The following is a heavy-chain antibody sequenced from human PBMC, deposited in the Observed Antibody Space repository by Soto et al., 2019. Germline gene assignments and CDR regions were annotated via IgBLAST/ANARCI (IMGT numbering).Heavy chain of an antibody. CDR3: ASLNWGVPATGP. Sequence: GGSLRLSCSASGFTYSAYYMNWVRQAPGKGLEWVANIKDDGTKTFYADSVRGRFTISRDNAKNSLYLQMNSLRAEDTAVYYCASLNWGVPATGPWGRGTLVTVSS. CDR1: GFTYSAYY. V-gene: IGHV3-7*03. CDR2: IKDDGTKT. D-gene: IGHD2-2*01. J-gene: IGHJ4*02.